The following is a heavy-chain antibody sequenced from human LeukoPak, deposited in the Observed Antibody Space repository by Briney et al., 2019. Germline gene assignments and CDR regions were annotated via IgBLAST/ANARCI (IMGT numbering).Heavy chain of an antibody. Sequence: PGGSLRLSCAASGFTLGSYAMGWVRRAPGKGLEWVAVIAYDGGNIFYAPSVRGRFTISRDNSRGTLSLQMNSLKVEDTALYYCVRDPSARFYFDYWGQGTLVTVSS. CDR2: IAYDGGNI. J-gene: IGHJ4*02. V-gene: IGHV3-30*03. D-gene: IGHD6-6*01. CDR1: GFTLGSYA. CDR3: VRDPSARFYFDY.